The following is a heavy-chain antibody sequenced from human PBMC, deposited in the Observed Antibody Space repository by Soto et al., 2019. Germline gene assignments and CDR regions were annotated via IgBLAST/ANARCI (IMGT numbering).Heavy chain of an antibody. CDR1: GFTFSNYA. V-gene: IGHV3-30-3*01. CDR3: ARDHMGYLGYFDY. D-gene: IGHD5-18*01. CDR2: ISSDGYDK. J-gene: IGHJ4*02. Sequence: GGSLRLSCAASGFTFSNYAMHWVRQAPGKGLEWVAVISSDGYDKYYADSVKGRFTTSRDNSKNTQYLQMNSLRAEDTAVYYCARDHMGYLGYFDYWGKGNLVNVYS.